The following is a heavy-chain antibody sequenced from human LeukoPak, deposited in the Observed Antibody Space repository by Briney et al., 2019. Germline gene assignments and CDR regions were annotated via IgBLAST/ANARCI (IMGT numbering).Heavy chain of an antibody. CDR3: ARELWFVNAPGSWLDP. CDR1: GDSISSGDYS. D-gene: IGHD3-10*01. Sequence: PSETLSLTCTVSGDSISSGDYSWGWIRQPSGKGLEWIGYIFHTGNSYCNPSLRSRVTISVDRSRNQFSLRLTSVTAADTAVYYCARELWFVNAPGSWLDPWGPGTLVAVSS. V-gene: IGHV4-30-2*01. CDR2: IFHTGNS. J-gene: IGHJ5*02.